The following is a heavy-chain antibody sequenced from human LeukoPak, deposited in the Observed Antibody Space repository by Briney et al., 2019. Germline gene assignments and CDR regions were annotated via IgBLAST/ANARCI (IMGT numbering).Heavy chain of an antibody. Sequence: GRSLRLPCAASGFTFSSYAMHWVRQAPGKGLEWVAVISYDGSNKYYADSVKGRFTIPRDNSKNTLYLQMNSLRAEDTAVYYCARARVGATHLDYWGQGTLVTVSS. J-gene: IGHJ4*02. CDR2: ISYDGSNK. D-gene: IGHD1-26*01. CDR3: ARARVGATHLDY. V-gene: IGHV3-30-3*01. CDR1: GFTFSSYA.